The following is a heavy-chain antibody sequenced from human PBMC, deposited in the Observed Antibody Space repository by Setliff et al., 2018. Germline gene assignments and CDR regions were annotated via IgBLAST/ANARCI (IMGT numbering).Heavy chain of an antibody. CDR1: GFTFKTYS. D-gene: IGHD1-26*01. Sequence: ASVKVSCKASGFTFKTYSFSWIRQAPGQGLEWVGWISGYNSNTIYAQNFQGRVTMTTDASTTTAYMDLRGLRSDDTAVYYCARSGSFGMRYWFDYWGQGALVTVSS. V-gene: IGHV1-18*01. CDR2: ISGYNSNT. CDR3: ARSGSFGMRYWFDY. J-gene: IGHJ4*02.